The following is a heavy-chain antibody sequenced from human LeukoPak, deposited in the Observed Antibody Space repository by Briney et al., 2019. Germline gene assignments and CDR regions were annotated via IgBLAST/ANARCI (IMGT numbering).Heavy chain of an antibody. D-gene: IGHD1-26*01. CDR3: ARELRSYEY. Sequence: SVKVSCKASGGTFSSYAISWVRQAPGQGLEWMGRIIPILGIANYAQKFQGRVTITADKSTSTAYMKLSSLRSEDTAVYYCARELRSYEYWGQGTLVTVSS. CDR2: IIPILGIA. V-gene: IGHV1-69*04. J-gene: IGHJ4*02. CDR1: GGTFSSYA.